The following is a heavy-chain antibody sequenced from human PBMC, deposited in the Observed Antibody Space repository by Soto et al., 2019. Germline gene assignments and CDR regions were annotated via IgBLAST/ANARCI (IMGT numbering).Heavy chain of an antibody. D-gene: IGHD1-1*01. CDR2: LSSSGAT. CDR3: ASNIWPDDADRDRTLNI. J-gene: IGHJ3*02. Sequence: QMQLEESGPGLVKPSETLSLTFSVSGGSVSGYDWHWIRQSPVKGLEWIGKLSSSGATSFSSPLKSRLTISLDSSKKQPALKMTSVSAADAALYYCASNIWPDDADRDRTLNIWGHGTQVSVSS. CDR1: GGSVSGYD. V-gene: IGHV4-4*09.